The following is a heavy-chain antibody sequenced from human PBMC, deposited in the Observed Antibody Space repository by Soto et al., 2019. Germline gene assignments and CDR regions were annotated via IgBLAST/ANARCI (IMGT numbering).Heavy chain of an antibody. CDR3: ARTTGGRYSIYGMDV. V-gene: IGHV4-34*01. CDR2: INHSGST. D-gene: IGHD6-13*01. CDR1: GGSFSGYY. Sequence: SETVSLTCAVYGGSFSGYYWSWIRQPPGKGLEWIGEINHSGSTNYNPSLKSRVTISVDTSKNQFSLELSSVTAADTAVYYCARTTGGRYSIYGMDVWGQGTTVTVS. J-gene: IGHJ6*02.